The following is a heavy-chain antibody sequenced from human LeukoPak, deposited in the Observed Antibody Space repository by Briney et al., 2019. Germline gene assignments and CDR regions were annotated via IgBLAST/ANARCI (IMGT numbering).Heavy chain of an antibody. CDR2: ISSSSSYI. J-gene: IGHJ4*02. D-gene: IGHD3-9*01. Sequence: GGSLRLSCAASGFTFSSDSMNWVRQAPGKGLEWVSSISSSSSYIYYADSVKGRFTISRDNAKNSPYLQMNSLRAEDTAVYYCARVGYDILTGYFDYWGQGTLVTVSS. CDR1: GFTFSSDS. CDR3: ARVGYDILTGYFDY. V-gene: IGHV3-21*01.